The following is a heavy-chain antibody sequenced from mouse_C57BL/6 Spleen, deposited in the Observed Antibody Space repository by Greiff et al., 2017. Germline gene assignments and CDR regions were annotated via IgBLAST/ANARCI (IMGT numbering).Heavy chain of an antibody. V-gene: IGHV1-61*01. CDR1: GYTFTSYW. D-gene: IGHD2-3*01. Sequence: VQLQQPGAELVRPGSSVKLSCKASGYTFTSYWMDWVKQRPGQGLEWIGNIYPSDSETHYNQKFKDKATLTVDKSSSTAYMQLSSLTSEDSAVYYCARSQNDGYHAWFAYWGQGTLVTVSA. J-gene: IGHJ3*01. CDR3: ARSQNDGYHAWFAY. CDR2: IYPSDSET.